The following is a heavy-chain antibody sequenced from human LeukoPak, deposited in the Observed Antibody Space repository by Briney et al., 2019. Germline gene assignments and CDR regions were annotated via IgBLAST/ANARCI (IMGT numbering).Heavy chain of an antibody. Sequence: GRSLRLSCAASGFTFSSYGMHWVRQAPGKGLEWVAVIWYDGSNKYHADSVKGRFTISRDNSKNTLYLQMNSLRAEDTAVYYCARDRGNSRFDPWGQGTLVTVSS. D-gene: IGHD3-10*01. V-gene: IGHV3-33*01. CDR3: ARDRGNSRFDP. CDR1: GFTFSSYG. CDR2: IWYDGSNK. J-gene: IGHJ5*02.